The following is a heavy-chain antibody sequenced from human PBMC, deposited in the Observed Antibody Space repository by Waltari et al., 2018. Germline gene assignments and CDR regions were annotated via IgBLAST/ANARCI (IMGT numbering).Heavy chain of an antibody. CDR3: ARGTHGFDP. V-gene: IGHV4-30-4*08. CDR2: IYHSGNT. J-gene: IGHJ5*02. CDR1: GGSISSGDYY. Sequence: QVQLQESGPGLVEPSQTLSLTCTVFGGSISSGDYYWGWIRQPPGKGLEWGGFIYHSGNTHYNPSLKIRITMSVDTSKNQFSLNLNSVNAADTAVYYCARGTHGFDPWGQGTLVTVSS.